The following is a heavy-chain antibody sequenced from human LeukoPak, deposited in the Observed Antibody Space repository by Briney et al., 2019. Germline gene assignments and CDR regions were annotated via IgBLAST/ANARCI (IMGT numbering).Heavy chain of an antibody. CDR3: ARKDSSGKGPYFYDV. J-gene: IGHJ4*02. CDR1: GASINYYY. V-gene: IGHV4-59*01. CDR2: TYYSGTT. Sequence: PSETLSLTCTVSGASINYYYWTWIRQPPGKGLEWIAYTYYSGTTNYNPSFRSRVTLSVDTSKSQISLRLSSVTAADTAVYFCARKDSSGKGPYFYDVWGQGTLVTVSS. D-gene: IGHD3-22*01.